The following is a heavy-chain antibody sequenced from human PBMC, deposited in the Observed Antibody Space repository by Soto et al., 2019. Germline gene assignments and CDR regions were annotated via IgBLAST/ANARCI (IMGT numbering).Heavy chain of an antibody. V-gene: IGHV3-30*18. CDR1: GFTFSSYG. CDR2: ISYDGSNK. D-gene: IGHD3-22*01. CDR3: AKEGPWYYYDSSGYYDY. Sequence: PGGSLRLSCAASGFTFSSYGTHWVRQAPGKGLEWVAVISYDGSNKYYADSVKGRFTISRDNSKNTLYLQMNSLRAEDTAVYYCAKEGPWYYYDSSGYYDYWGQGTLVTVSS. J-gene: IGHJ4*02.